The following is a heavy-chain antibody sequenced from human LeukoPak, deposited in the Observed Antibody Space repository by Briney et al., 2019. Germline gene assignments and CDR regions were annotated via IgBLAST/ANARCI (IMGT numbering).Heavy chain of an antibody. CDR3: ARALPRVLRYFDWLDY. CDR2: INHSGST. D-gene: IGHD3-9*01. CDR1: GGSFSGYY. Sequence: SETLSLTCAVYGGSFSGYYWSWIRQPPGKGLEWIGEINHSGSTNYNPSLKSRVTISVDTSKNQFSLKLSSVTAADTAVYYCARALPRVLRYFDWLDYSGQGTLVTVSS. J-gene: IGHJ4*02. V-gene: IGHV4-34*01.